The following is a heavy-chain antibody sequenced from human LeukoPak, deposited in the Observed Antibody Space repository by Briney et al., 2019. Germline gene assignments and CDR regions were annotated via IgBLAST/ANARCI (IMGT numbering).Heavy chain of an antibody. Sequence: GRSLTLSCVGSGFTFGHHAMHWVRQAPGKGLEWLAVMSYDGSNKFYADSVKGRFTISRDNSRNTLFLQMNSLTGDDTAVYFCAKDRKAVTGSTDFWGQGTLVTVS. J-gene: IGHJ4*02. CDR1: GFTFGHHA. D-gene: IGHD6-19*01. CDR3: AKDRKAVTGSTDF. CDR2: MSYDGSNK. V-gene: IGHV3-30-3*01.